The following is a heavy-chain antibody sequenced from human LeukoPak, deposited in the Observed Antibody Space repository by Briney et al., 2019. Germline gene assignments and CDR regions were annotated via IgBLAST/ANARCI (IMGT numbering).Heavy chain of an antibody. J-gene: IGHJ4*02. CDR3: ARGPPYNYDSSGYYRFDY. CDR2: INHSGTT. D-gene: IGHD3-22*01. CDR1: GGSFSGYY. V-gene: IGHV4-34*01. Sequence: PSETLSLTCVVYGGSFSGYYWSWIRQPPGKGLEWIGEINHSGTTKYNPSLKGRVTIFVDTSKNQFSLKVTSVTAADTAVYYCARGPPYNYDSSGYYRFDYWGQGTLVTVSS.